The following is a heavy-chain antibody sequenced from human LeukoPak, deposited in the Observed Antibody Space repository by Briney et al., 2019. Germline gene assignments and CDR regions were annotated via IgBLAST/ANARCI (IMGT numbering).Heavy chain of an antibody. J-gene: IGHJ4*02. CDR1: GYTFTSYG. D-gene: IGHD3-10*01. V-gene: IGHV1-18*01. CDR3: ARDHRFGEFPGGY. Sequence: ASVKVSCKASGYTFTSYGFTWVRQAPGQGLEWMGRISAYNGNTNYAQKLQGRVTMTTDTSTSTAYMELRSLRSDDTAVYYCARDHRFGEFPGGYWGQGTLVTVSS. CDR2: ISAYNGNT.